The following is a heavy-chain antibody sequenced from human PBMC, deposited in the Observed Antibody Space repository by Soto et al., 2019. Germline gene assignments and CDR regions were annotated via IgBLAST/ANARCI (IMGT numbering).Heavy chain of an antibody. D-gene: IGHD3-10*02. CDR3: AVGKKITMFGEHVYLYSGHTPLFTDP. CDR2: ISGSGGST. Sequence: GGSLRLSCATSGFTFSSYAMSWVRQAPGKGLEWVSAISGSGGSTYYADSVKGRFTISRDNSKNTLYLQMNSLRAEDTAVFYCAVGKKITMFGEHVYLYSGHTPLFTDP. CDR1: GFTFSSYA. J-gene: IGHJ5*02. V-gene: IGHV3-23*01.